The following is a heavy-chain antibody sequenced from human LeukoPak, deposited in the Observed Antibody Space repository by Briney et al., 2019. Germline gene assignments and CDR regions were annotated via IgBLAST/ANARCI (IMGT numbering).Heavy chain of an antibody. CDR1: RFTFSSYG. D-gene: IGHD5-12*01. Sequence: GRSLRLSCAASRFTFSSYGMHWVRQAPGKGLEWVAVIWYDGSNKYYADSVKGRFTISRDNSKNTLYLQMNSLRAEDTAVYYCAGDRYSGYGGYFDYWGQGTLVTVSS. J-gene: IGHJ4*02. V-gene: IGHV3-33*01. CDR2: IWYDGSNK. CDR3: AGDRYSGYGGYFDY.